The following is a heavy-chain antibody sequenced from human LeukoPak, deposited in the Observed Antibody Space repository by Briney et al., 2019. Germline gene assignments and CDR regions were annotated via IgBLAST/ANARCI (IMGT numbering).Heavy chain of an antibody. V-gene: IGHV3-23*01. J-gene: IGHJ6*03. CDR1: GFTFSNYA. Sequence: PGGSLRLSCAASGFTFSNYAMTWVRQAPGKGLEWVSGISDSGGNTYYADSVKGRFTISRDNAKNTLYLQMNSLRAEDTALYYCASTYCSSTSCYDNYYYYYMDVWGKGTTVTVSS. CDR2: ISDSGGNT. CDR3: ASTYCSSTSCYDNYYYYYMDV. D-gene: IGHD2-2*01.